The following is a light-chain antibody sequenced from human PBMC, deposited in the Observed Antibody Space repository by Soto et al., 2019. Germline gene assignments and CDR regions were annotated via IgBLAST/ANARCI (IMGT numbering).Light chain of an antibody. CDR1: QSVNSRY. CDR2: GAS. V-gene: IGKV3-20*01. J-gene: IGKJ2*01. CDR3: QQNGSSLPYT. Sequence: EIVWTQSPGTLSLSPGERATLSCRASQSVNSRYLAWYQQKPGQAPRLLIYGASSRATGRPDRFSGSGSVTDFKLTSSRLEPEEPGGYDWQQNGSSLPYTFGQGTKLEIK.